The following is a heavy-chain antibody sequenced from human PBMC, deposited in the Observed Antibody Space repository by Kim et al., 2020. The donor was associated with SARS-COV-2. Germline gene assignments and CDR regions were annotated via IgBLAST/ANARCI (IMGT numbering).Heavy chain of an antibody. CDR3: ARLPHDSSGYVDC. D-gene: IGHD3-22*01. V-gene: IGHV4-39*01. Sequence: SETLSLSCTVSGGSISNSFNYWGWIRQRPGKGLEWIGSVYHSGSTYDSPSLKSRVTVSVDTSKNQFSLKVTSVTAADTAVYFCARLPHDSSGYVDCWGQGILATVPT. CDR2: VYHSGST. CDR1: GGSISNSFNY. J-gene: IGHJ4*02.